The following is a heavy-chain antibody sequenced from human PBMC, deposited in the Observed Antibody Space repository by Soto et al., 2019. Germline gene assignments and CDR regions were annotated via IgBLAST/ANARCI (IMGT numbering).Heavy chain of an antibody. CDR2: IIPIFGTA. CDR1: GGTFSSYA. CDR3: ARSKIFGVVRYYYYGMDV. D-gene: IGHD3-3*01. V-gene: IGHV1-69*13. J-gene: IGHJ6*02. Sequence: GASVKVSCKASGGTFSSYAISWVRQAPGQGLEWMGGIIPIFGTANYAQKFQGRVTITADESTSTAYMELSSLRSEDTAVYYCARSKIFGVVRYYYYGMDVWGQGTTVTVSS.